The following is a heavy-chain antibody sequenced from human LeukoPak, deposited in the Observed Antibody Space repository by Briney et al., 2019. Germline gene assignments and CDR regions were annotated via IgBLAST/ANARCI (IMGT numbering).Heavy chain of an antibody. Sequence: GGSLRLSCAASGFTVSSNYMSWVRQAPGKGLEWVSVIYSGGSTYYADSVKGRFTISRDNSKNTLYLQMNSLRAEDTAVYYCARDSLWSYAFDIWGQGTMVTVSS. CDR1: GFTVSSNY. D-gene: IGHD3-10*01. CDR2: IYSGGST. J-gene: IGHJ3*02. CDR3: ARDSLWSYAFDI. V-gene: IGHV3-53*01.